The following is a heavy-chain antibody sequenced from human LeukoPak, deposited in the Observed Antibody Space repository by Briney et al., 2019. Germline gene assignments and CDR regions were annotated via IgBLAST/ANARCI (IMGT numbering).Heavy chain of an antibody. V-gene: IGHV3-21*01. Sequence: GGSLRLSCAASGFTFSSYSMNWVRQAPGKGLEWVSSISSSSSYIYYADSVKGRFTISRDNAKNSLYLQMNSLRAEDTAVCYCAGDLQSVPQGAFDIWGQGTMVTVSS. D-gene: IGHD4-11*01. J-gene: IGHJ3*02. CDR2: ISSSSSYI. CDR3: AGDLQSVPQGAFDI. CDR1: GFTFSSYS.